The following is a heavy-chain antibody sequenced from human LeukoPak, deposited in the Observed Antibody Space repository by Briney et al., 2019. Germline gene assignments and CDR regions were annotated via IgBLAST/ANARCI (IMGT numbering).Heavy chain of an antibody. CDR3: GCYYGSGTYYDY. Sequence: GGSPRLSCAASGFTFSSYAMSWVRQAPGKGLEWVSAITGSGGSTYYADSVKGRFTISRDNSKNTLYLQMNSLRAEDTAVYYCGCYYGSGTYYDYWGQGTLVTVSS. V-gene: IGHV3-23*01. CDR2: ITGSGGST. D-gene: IGHD3-10*01. CDR1: GFTFSSYA. J-gene: IGHJ4*02.